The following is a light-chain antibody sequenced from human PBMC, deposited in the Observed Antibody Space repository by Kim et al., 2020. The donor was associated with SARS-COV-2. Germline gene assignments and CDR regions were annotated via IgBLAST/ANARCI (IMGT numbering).Light chain of an antibody. J-gene: IGLJ3*02. V-gene: IGLV6-57*04. Sequence: NFMLTQPHSVSESPGKTVTISCTRSSGSIASNYVQWYQQRPGSAPTTVIYEDNQRPSGVPDRFSGSIDSSSNSASLTISGLKTEDEVDYYCQSYDSSNPCVFGGGTQLTVL. CDR1: SGSIASNY. CDR3: QSYDSSNPCV. CDR2: EDN.